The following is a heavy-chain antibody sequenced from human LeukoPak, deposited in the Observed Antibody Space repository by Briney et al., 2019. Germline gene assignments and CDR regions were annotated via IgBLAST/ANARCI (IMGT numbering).Heavy chain of an antibody. Sequence: GESLQISCQVSGYIFTIYWIGWVRQMPGKGLEWMGIIYPGNSDTRYKPSLRGQVTVSADKSINTVYLQWSSLKASDTGLYHCVRQDIQMDFNYVDYWGQGTLVTVSS. CDR3: VRQDIQMDFNYVDY. V-gene: IGHV5-51*01. D-gene: IGHD3/OR15-3a*01. J-gene: IGHJ4*02. CDR2: IYPGNSDT. CDR1: GYIFTIYW.